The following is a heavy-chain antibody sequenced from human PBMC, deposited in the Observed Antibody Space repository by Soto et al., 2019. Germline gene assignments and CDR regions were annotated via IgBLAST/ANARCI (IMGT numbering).Heavy chain of an antibody. Sequence: QVQLLESGPGLVKPSETLSLTCTVSGGSISGYYWSWIRQPPGKGLHFIGYIYYSGSTDYNPSPKSRATISVDTSKNQFSLKLSSVTAADTAVYYCARVEGGSYGAFDIWGQGTMVTVSS. CDR2: IYYSGST. D-gene: IGHD1-26*01. J-gene: IGHJ3*02. CDR3: ARVEGGSYGAFDI. V-gene: IGHV4-59*01. CDR1: GGSISGYY.